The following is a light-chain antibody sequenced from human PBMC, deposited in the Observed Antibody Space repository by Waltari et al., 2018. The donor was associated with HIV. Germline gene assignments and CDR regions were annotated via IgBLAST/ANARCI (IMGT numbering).Light chain of an antibody. J-gene: IGLJ2*01. CDR1: KLGDKY. V-gene: IGLV3-1*01. CDR2: QDT. Sequence: SYDLTQPPSVSVSPGPPANTPCPGDKLGDKYASWYQRKPGQSPVLVIYQDTKRPSGIPERFSGSNSGNTASLTISGTQAMDEADYYCQAWDSSTCVFGGGTKLTVL. CDR3: QAWDSSTCV.